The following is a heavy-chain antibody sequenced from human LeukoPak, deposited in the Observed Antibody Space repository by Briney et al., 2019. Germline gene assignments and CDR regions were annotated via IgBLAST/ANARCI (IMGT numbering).Heavy chain of an antibody. D-gene: IGHD3-10*01. V-gene: IGHV4-38-2*02. CDR1: TYSISSGFY. CDR3: AREVGRYMDV. CDR2: IYYSGST. Sequence: PSETLSLTCTVSTYSISSGFYWGWIRQPPGKGLEWIGSIYYSGSTYYNPSLKSRVTISVDTSKNQFSLKLSSVTAADTAVYYCAREVGRYMDVWGKGTTVTVSS. J-gene: IGHJ6*03.